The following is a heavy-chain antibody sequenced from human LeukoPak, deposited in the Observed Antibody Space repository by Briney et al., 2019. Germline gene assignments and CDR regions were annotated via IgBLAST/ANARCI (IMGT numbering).Heavy chain of an antibody. D-gene: IGHD4-17*01. CDR3: AIARYGESHYFDY. Sequence: GGSLRLSCAASGLTFSSYSLNWVRQAPGKGLEWVSSIDGTSSYIYYADSVKGRFTISRDNAKNSLYLQMNSLRAEDTAVYYCAIARYGESHYFDYWGQGTLVTVSS. CDR1: GLTFSSYS. CDR2: IDGTSSYI. J-gene: IGHJ4*02. V-gene: IGHV3-21*01.